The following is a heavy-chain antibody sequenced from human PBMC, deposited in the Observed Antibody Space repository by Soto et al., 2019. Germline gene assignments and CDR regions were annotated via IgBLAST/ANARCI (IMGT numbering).Heavy chain of an antibody. CDR3: VTTNYGDYITFDY. V-gene: IGHV4-30-4*01. CDR2: IYYSGST. J-gene: IGHJ4*02. Sequence: PSETLSLTCTVSGGSISSGDYYWSWIRQPPGKGLEWIGYIYYSGSTYYNPSLKSRVTISVDTSKNQFSLKLSSVTAADTAVYYCVTTNYGDYITFDYWGQGTLVTVSS. CDR1: GGSISSGDYY. D-gene: IGHD4-17*01.